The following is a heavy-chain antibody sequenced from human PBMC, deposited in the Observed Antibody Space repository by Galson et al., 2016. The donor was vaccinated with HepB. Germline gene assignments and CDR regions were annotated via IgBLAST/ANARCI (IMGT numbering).Heavy chain of an antibody. V-gene: IGHV3-15*01. J-gene: IGHJ4*02. CDR1: GFTFTDAW. CDR3: TTADGYNPFDY. D-gene: IGHD5-24*01. Sequence: SLRLSCAASGFTFTDAWMNWVRQAPGKGLEWVGRVKSNTYGGTTEYAAPVKGRFTISRDDSKDTLYLQMNSLKTEDTGVYYCTTADGYNPFDYWGRGTLVTVSS. CDR2: VKSNTYGGTT.